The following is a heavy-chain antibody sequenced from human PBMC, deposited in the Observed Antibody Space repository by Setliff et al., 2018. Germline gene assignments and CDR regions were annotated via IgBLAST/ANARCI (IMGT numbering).Heavy chain of an antibody. CDR1: GYSFSTCW. J-gene: IGHJ3*01. V-gene: IGHV3-30*02. CDR2: LRFDGKTQ. Sequence: GESLKISCKGSGYSFSTCWIGWVRQMPGKGLEWVAYLRFDGKTQHYADFVKGRFIISRDNFNNTLYLQMKGLGAEDTAHYYCARGKGNGSGGYFGYDPFDVWGQGTLVTVSS. CDR3: ARGKGNGSGGYFGYDPFDV. D-gene: IGHD3-22*01.